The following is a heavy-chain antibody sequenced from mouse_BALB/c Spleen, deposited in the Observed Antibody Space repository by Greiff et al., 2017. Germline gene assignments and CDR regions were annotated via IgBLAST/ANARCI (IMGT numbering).Heavy chain of an antibody. CDR2: ISYDGSN. V-gene: IGHV3-6*02. Sequence: EVQRVESGPGLVKPSQSLSLTCSVTGYSITSGYYWNWIRQFPGNKLEWMGYISYDGSNNYNPSLKNRISITRDTSKNQFFLKLNSVTTEDTATYYCARQLGDYAMDYWGQGTSVTVSS. J-gene: IGHJ4*01. D-gene: IGHD3-1*01. CDR3: ARQLGDYAMDY. CDR1: GYSITSGYY.